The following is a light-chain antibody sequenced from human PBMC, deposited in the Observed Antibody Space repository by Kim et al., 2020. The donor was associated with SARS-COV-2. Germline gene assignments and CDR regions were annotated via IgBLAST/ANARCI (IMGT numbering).Light chain of an antibody. CDR1: QIISSL. CDR3: KQYNRPATWT. CDR2: DAS. V-gene: IGKV1-5*01. J-gene: IGKJ1*01. Sequence: SVGDRVKITGRASQIISSLCAWYQQNREKGQKLRIYDASTLESGVRSRFSGRGAETELTLLTRRLQPDDSATHYSKQYNRPATWTLGQGTKGESK.